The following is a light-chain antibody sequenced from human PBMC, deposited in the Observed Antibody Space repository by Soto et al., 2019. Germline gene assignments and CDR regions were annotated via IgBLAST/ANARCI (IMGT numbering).Light chain of an antibody. J-gene: IGLJ2*01. CDR1: SSNIGSNT. Sequence: QSALTQPPSASGTPGQRVTISCSGSSSNIGSNTVNWYQQLPGTAPNLLIYSNNQRPSGVPDRFSGSKSGTSASLAISGLQSEDEADYYCAAWDDSLNGVVFGGGTKVTVL. CDR2: SNN. V-gene: IGLV1-44*01. CDR3: AAWDDSLNGVV.